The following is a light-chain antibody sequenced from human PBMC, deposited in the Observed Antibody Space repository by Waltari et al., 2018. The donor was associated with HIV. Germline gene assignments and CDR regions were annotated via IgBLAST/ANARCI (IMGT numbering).Light chain of an antibody. J-gene: IGLJ2*01. CDR3: QSYDSSLSVV. CDR1: SSNIGAGSD. CDR2: GHS. V-gene: IGLV1-40*03. Sequence: QSVLTQPPSVSGAPGQRVTISCTGSSSNIGAGSDVHWYQHFPGRAPKLLIYGHSNRASGVPGRFSGSRSGASASLAITGLRAEDEADYYCQSYDSSLSVVFGGGTTLTVL.